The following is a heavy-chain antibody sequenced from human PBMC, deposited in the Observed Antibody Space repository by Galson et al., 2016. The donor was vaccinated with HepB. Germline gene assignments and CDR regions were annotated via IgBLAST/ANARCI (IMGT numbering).Heavy chain of an antibody. CDR2: VYSGDRT. J-gene: IGHJ5*02. CDR3: ARVPGFS. V-gene: IGHV3-53*01. CDR1: GFAVSCNY. D-gene: IGHD5-12*01. Sequence: SLRLSCAASGFAVSCNYLSWVRQAPGKGLEWVSVVYSGDRTYYADSVKGRFTISRDSSTNTLYLQMNSLRAEDTAVYYCARVPGFSWGQGTLVTVSS.